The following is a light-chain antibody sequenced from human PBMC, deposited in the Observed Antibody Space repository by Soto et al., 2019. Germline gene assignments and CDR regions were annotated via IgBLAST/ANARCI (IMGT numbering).Light chain of an antibody. Sequence: IQITQSPSTLSPSVGDRVTITCRASQSISSWLAWYQQKPGKAPKLLIYDASSLESGVPSGFSGSGSGTDFTLTISRLEPEDFAVFYCHQCDSSPWTFGQGTKVDIK. V-gene: IGKV1-5*01. CDR3: HQCDSSPWT. J-gene: IGKJ1*01. CDR1: QSISSW. CDR2: DAS.